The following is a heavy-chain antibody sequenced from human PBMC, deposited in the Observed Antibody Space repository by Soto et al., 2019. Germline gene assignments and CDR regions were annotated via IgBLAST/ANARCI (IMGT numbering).Heavy chain of an antibody. CDR3: ARGGFLTGNYSYGMDV. CDR1: GYTFTSYD. J-gene: IGHJ6*02. Sequence: SVKVSGKASGYTFTSYDINWVRQASGQGLEWMGWINPKSGNTGYAQKFKGRVTMTRNPSISTAYMELSSLRSEDTAVYYCARGGFLTGNYSYGMDVWGQGATVTVSS. V-gene: IGHV1-8*01. CDR2: INPKSGNT. D-gene: IGHD3-9*01.